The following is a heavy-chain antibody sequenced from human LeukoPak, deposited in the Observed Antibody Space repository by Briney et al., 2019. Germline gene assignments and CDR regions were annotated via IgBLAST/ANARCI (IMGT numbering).Heavy chain of an antibody. J-gene: IGHJ4*02. CDR3: ARDLHYYESSGIPQGGYFDY. CDR1: GGSISSYY. V-gene: IGHV4-59*01. D-gene: IGHD3-22*01. Sequence: SETLSLTCTVSGGSISSYYWSWIRQPPGKGLEWIGYIYYSGSTNYNPSLKSRVTISVDTSKNQFSLKLSSVTAADTAVYYCARDLHYYESSGIPQGGYFDYWGQGTLVTLSS. CDR2: IYYSGST.